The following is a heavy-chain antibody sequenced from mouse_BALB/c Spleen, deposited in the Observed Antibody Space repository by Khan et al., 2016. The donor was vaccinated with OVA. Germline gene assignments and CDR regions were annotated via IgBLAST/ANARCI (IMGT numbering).Heavy chain of an antibody. CDR1: GYSITSGYR. Sequence: EVQLQESGPGLVKPSQSLSLTCSVTGYSITSGYRWNWIRQFPGNKLEWMGYISYDGSNKYNPSLKNRISITRDTSKNHFFLKLSSVTTEDTATNDCARGGAVAPYWSFDVWGAGTTVTVSS. V-gene: IGHV3-6*02. CDR2: ISYDGSN. J-gene: IGHJ1*01. D-gene: IGHD1-1*01. CDR3: ARGGAVAPYWSFDV.